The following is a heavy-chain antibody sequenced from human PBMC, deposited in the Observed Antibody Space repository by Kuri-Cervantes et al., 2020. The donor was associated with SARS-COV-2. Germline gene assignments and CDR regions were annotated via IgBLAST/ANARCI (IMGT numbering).Heavy chain of an antibody. CDR1: GFTFDDYA. CDR3: ARDGTDYGDYGPYYYYGMDV. CDR2: ISWNSGSI. D-gene: IGHD4-17*01. J-gene: IGHJ6*02. V-gene: IGHV3-9*01. Sequence: GGSLRLSCAASGFTFDDYAMHWVRQAPGKGLEWVSGISWNSGSIGYADSVKGRFTISRDNAKNSLYLQMNTLRDADTAVYYCARDGTDYGDYGPYYYYGMDVWGQGTTVTVSS.